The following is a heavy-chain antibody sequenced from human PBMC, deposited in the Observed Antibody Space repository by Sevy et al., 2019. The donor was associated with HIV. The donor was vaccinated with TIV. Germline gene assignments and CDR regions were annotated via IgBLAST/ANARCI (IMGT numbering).Heavy chain of an antibody. J-gene: IGHJ6*02. CDR1: GITFTTSG. CDR3: AKDFTGYNGMDV. Sequence: GGSLRLSCAVSGITFTTSGMHWVRQAPGKGLEWVAVISYDGSNKFYGDSVKGRFTISRDNSKNMLYLQVNSLTTEDTAVYYCAKDFTGYNGMDVWGQGTMVTVSS. CDR2: ISYDGSNK. V-gene: IGHV3-30*18. D-gene: IGHD3-9*01.